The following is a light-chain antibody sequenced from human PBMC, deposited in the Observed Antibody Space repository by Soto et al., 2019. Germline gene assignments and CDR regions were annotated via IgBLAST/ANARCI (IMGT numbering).Light chain of an antibody. Sequence: QPVLTQPPSVSGAPGQRVTISCTGSSSNIGAGYDVHWYQQLPGTAPKLLIYGNSNRPSGVPDRFSGSKSGTSASLAITGLQAEDEADYYCQPYDSSLSVVFGGGTKLTVL. CDR1: SSNIGAGYD. J-gene: IGLJ2*01. V-gene: IGLV1-40*01. CDR2: GNS. CDR3: QPYDSSLSVV.